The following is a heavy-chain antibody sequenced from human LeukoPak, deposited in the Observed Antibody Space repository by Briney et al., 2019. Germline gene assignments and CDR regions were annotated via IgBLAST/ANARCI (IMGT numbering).Heavy chain of an antibody. Sequence: PSETLSLTCTVSGASISSGSYYWSWIRQPAGKGLEWIGRIYTSGSTNYNPSLKSRVTISVDTSKNQFSLKLSSVTAADTAVYYCAREFTIFGAFDIWGQGTMVTVSS. V-gene: IGHV4-61*02. CDR1: GASISSGSYY. D-gene: IGHD3-3*01. CDR3: AREFTIFGAFDI. CDR2: IYTSGST. J-gene: IGHJ3*02.